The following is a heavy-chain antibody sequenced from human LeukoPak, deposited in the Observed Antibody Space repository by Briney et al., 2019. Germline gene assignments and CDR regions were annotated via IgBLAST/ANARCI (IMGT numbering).Heavy chain of an antibody. Sequence: ASVKVSCKASGYTFTSYGISWVRQAPGQGLEWMGWIGAYNGNTNYAQKLQGRVTMTTDTSTSTAYMELRSLRSDDTAVYYCARVGKYYYGSGRPDYWGQGTLVTVSS. V-gene: IGHV1-18*04. J-gene: IGHJ4*02. CDR1: GYTFTSYG. D-gene: IGHD3-10*01. CDR2: IGAYNGNT. CDR3: ARVGKYYYGSGRPDY.